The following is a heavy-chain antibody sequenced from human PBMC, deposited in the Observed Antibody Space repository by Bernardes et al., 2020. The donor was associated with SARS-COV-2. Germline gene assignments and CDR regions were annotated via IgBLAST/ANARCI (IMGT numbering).Heavy chain of an antibody. CDR3: ARGFSGSAWIMDY. CDR1: GYTLTSKS. V-gene: IGHV1-3*01. D-gene: IGHD5-12*01. CDR2: IYADHGKI. Sequence: ASVKVPCKASGYTLTSKSIHWVRQAPGQGLEWMGWIYADHGKIESSQKFQGRVTITRDTVATTAYMEGSSLTSEDTAVDFCARGFSGSAWIMDYWGQGTLVTVSS. J-gene: IGHJ4*02.